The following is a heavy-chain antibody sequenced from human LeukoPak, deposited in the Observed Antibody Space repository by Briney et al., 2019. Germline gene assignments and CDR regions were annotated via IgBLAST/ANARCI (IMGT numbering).Heavy chain of an antibody. D-gene: IGHD1-1*01. J-gene: IGHJ5*02. V-gene: IGHV1-69*05. Sequence: SVKVSCKASGYTFTSYAMNWVRQAPGQGLEWMGGIIPIFGRPDYAQKFQDIVTITTDESTNTVYMELSSLRSEDTAVYYCARGETILNWFDPWGQGTLVTVSS. CDR3: ARGETILNWFDP. CDR1: GYTFTSYA. CDR2: IIPIFGRP.